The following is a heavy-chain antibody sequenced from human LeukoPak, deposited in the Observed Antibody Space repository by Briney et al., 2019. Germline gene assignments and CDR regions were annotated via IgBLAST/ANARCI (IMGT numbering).Heavy chain of an antibody. V-gene: IGHV4-34*01. CDR3: ARQGGSGSYYIGWFDP. Sequence: PSETLSLTCAVYGGSFRGYYWSWIRQPPGKGLEWIGEINHSGSTNYNPSLKSRVTISVDTSKNQFSLKLSSVTAADTAVYYCARQGGSGSYYIGWFDPWGQGTLVTVSS. J-gene: IGHJ5*02. CDR1: GGSFRGYY. D-gene: IGHD3-10*01. CDR2: INHSGST.